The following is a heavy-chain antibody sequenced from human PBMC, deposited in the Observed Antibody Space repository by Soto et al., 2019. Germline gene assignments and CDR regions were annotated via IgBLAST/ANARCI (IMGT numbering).Heavy chain of an antibody. D-gene: IGHD3-22*01. CDR2: ISWNSGDI. Sequence: PVGSLRLSCAGSGFTFENHAMHWVRQAPGKGLEWVSGISWNSGDIGYADSVKGRFTISRDNAKNSLYLQMNSLRAEDTAIYYCAKARPSGGYYYVEAFDVWGQGTMVTVSS. CDR3: AKARPSGGYYYVEAFDV. CDR1: GFTFENHA. J-gene: IGHJ3*01. V-gene: IGHV3-9*01.